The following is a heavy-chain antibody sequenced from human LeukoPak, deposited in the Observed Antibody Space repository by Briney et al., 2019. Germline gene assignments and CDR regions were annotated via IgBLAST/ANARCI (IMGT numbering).Heavy chain of an antibody. Sequence: SETLSLTCAVYGGSFSGYYWSWVRQPPGKGLEWIGEINHSGTSKYNSSLKSRVTISLDTSKNQFSLKLNSVTAADTAVYYCARRPDGFDIWGQGTVVTVSS. CDR3: ARRPDGFDI. CDR1: GGSFSGYY. J-gene: IGHJ3*02. CDR2: INHSGTS. V-gene: IGHV4-34*01.